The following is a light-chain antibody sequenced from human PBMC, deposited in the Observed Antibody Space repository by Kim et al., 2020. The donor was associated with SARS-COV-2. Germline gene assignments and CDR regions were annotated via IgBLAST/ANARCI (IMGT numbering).Light chain of an antibody. CDR2: GAS. Sequence: SPGESAPLPSRASQSVSSSYLAWYQQKPGQAPRLLIYGASSRATGIPDRFSGSGSGTDFTLTISRLEPEDFAVYYCQQYGSSPWTFGQGTKVDIK. J-gene: IGKJ1*01. V-gene: IGKV3-20*01. CDR3: QQYGSSPWT. CDR1: QSVSSSY.